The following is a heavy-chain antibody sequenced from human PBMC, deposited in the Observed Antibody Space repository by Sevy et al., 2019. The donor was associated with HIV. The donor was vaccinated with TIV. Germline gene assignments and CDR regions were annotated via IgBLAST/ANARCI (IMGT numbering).Heavy chain of an antibody. Sequence: GGSLRLSCAASGFTFNNYARTWVRQAPGKGLEWVSTVSGGGDKTYNADPGNGRFSISSDNSDNTVYLQMNSRGADATAVYYCARGGGGSFDYWGQGTLVTVSS. V-gene: IGHV3-23*01. D-gene: IGHD2-15*01. CDR2: VSGGGDKT. J-gene: IGHJ4*02. CDR1: GFTFNNYA. CDR3: ARGGGGSFDY.